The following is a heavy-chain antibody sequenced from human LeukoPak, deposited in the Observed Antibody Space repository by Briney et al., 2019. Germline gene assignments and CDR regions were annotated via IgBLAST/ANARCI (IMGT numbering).Heavy chain of an antibody. CDR3: ARGGTAVLALHL. CDR2: IYYSGST. CDR1: GGSISSYA. D-gene: IGHD1-1*01. Sequence: SETLSLTCTVSGGSISSYAWSWIRQPPGKGLEWIGDIYYSGSTNYNPSHKSRVTISVDTSKNQFSLKLSSVTAADTAVYYCARGGTAVLALHLWGQNTLVTVST. V-gene: IGHV4-59*01. J-gene: IGHJ1*01.